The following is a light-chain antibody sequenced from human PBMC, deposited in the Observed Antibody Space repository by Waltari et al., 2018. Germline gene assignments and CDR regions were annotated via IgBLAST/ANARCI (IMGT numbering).Light chain of an antibody. J-gene: IGKJ2*01. CDR1: QSVSSSS. Sequence: EIVLTHSPGTLSLSTGERATLSCRASQSVSSSSLAWYQQKPGQAPRLLIYAASRRATVIPDRISGSGSETYFTLTLSSLEPEDFAVYYCQQHGSSPFTFGQGTKVEIK. CDR3: QQHGSSPFT. CDR2: AAS. V-gene: IGKV3-20*01.